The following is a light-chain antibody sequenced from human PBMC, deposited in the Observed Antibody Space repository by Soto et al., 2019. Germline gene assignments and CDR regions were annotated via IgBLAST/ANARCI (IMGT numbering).Light chain of an antibody. CDR2: WAS. V-gene: IGKV4-1*01. CDR3: QQYYSTPFT. CDR1: QSVLYSSNNKNY. Sequence: DIVMTQSPDALAVSLDERATINCKSSQSVLYSSNNKNYLAWYQQKPGQPPKLLIYWASTRESGVPDRFSGSGSGTDFTLTISSLQAEDVAVYYCQQYYSTPFTFGPGTKVDTK. J-gene: IGKJ3*01.